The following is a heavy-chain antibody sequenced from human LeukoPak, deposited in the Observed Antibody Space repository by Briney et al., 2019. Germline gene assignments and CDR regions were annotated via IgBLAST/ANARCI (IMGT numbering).Heavy chain of an antibody. D-gene: IGHD3-9*01. Sequence: AGGSLRLSCAASGFTFDDYAMSWARHGPGKGLEWVSGISWNGSSTGHADSVKGRFTISRDNARNSLYLQMNSLRAEDTAFYYCARVLRHFDWSPFDYWGQGILVTVSS. J-gene: IGHJ4*02. CDR2: ISWNGSST. CDR1: GFTFDDYA. CDR3: ARVLRHFDWSPFDY. V-gene: IGHV3-20*04.